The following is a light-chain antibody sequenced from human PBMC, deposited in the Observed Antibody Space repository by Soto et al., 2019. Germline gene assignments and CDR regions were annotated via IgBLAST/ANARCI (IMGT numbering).Light chain of an antibody. V-gene: IGLV2-8*01. CDR1: SSDVGGYNS. CDR3: SSYAGSSSFVV. J-gene: IGLJ3*02. CDR2: EVS. Sequence: QSVLTQPPSASGSPGQSVTISCTGTSSDVGGYNSVSWYQHHPGKAPKLMIYEVSKRPSGVPDRFSGSKSGNTASLTVSGLQADDEADYYCSSYAGSSSFVVFGGGTKLTVL.